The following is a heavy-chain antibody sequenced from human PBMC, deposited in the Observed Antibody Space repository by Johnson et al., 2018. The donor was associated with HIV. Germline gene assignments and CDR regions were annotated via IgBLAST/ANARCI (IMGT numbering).Heavy chain of an antibody. CDR2: IQYDGSNK. Sequence: QVQLVESGGGVVQPGGSVRLSCAASGFSFSSYGMHWVRQAPGKGLEWVAFIQYDGSNKYYADSVKGRFTISRDNSKNTLYLHMNSLKTEDTAVYYCATDCRRGSGSYYKGPFCIWGQGTMVTVSS. J-gene: IGHJ3*02. D-gene: IGHD3-10*01. V-gene: IGHV3-30*02. CDR1: GFSFSSYG. CDR3: ATDCRRGSGSYYKGPFCI.